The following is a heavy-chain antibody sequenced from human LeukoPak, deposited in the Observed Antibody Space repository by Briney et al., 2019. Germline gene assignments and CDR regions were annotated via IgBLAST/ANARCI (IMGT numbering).Heavy chain of an antibody. D-gene: IGHD2-21*01. CDR1: GFTVSYNY. V-gene: IGHV3-53*01. J-gene: IGHJ5*02. CDR3: AKSDGGGCFDP. Sequence: GGSLRLSCAASGFTVSYNYMSWVRQAPGKGLEWVSVIYSGGITDYADSVKGRFTISRDNSKNTVYLQMNSLRAEDMAIYYCAKSDGGGCFDPWGQGTLVTVSS. CDR2: IYSGGIT.